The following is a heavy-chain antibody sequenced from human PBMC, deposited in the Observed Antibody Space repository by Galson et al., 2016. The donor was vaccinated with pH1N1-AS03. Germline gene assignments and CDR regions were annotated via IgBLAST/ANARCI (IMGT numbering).Heavy chain of an antibody. CDR2: ISARDSDV. D-gene: IGHD1-26*01. CDR3: ARHGEPATLSAWFDP. V-gene: IGHV5-51*01. Sequence: QSGAEVKKPGESLRISCRASGFTFTNYWIGWVRQLPGKGLEWMGIISARDSDVRYNPSFQGQVTFSVDESIDTAYMQWSSLRASDTAMYFCARHGEPATLSAWFDPWGQGTLVTVSS. J-gene: IGHJ5*02. CDR1: GFTFTNYW.